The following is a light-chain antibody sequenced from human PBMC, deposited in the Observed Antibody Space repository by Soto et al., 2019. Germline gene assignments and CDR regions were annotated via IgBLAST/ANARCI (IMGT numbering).Light chain of an antibody. CDR3: LQYNSYPQT. J-gene: IGKJ2*01. CDR2: AKS. V-gene: IGKV1-16*01. Sequence: DSQMTQSPSSLSASVGDRVTITCRASQGVGKYLAWFQQRPGQAPKSFIYAKSTLQNGGPSRFSGSGSGTDFTLTISSLHPEDVAPYYCLQYNSYPQTFGQGDKLEIK. CDR1: QGVGKY.